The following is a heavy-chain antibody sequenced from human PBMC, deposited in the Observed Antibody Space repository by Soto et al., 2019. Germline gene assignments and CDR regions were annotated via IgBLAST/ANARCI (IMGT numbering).Heavy chain of an antibody. V-gene: IGHV1-18*01. J-gene: IGHJ4*02. CDR1: GYTFTSYG. CDR3: ARSNYYGSGSPTDY. Sequence: QVQLVQSGAEVKKPGASVKVSCKASGYTFTSYGISWVRQAPGQGLEWMGWITAYNGNTNCAQKLQGRVTMTTDTSTVTAYMDVRSLRSDDTAVYYCARSNYYGSGSPTDYWGQGTLVTVSS. D-gene: IGHD3-10*01. CDR2: ITAYNGNT.